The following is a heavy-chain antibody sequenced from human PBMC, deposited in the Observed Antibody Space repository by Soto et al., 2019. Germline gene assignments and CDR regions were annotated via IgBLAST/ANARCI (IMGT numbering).Heavy chain of an antibody. CDR1: AFSFGNYA. V-gene: IGHV3-49*04. CDR2: IRNYTYHGAT. D-gene: IGHD3-3*01. CDR3: TTAESAAEAYFFDH. J-gene: IGHJ4*02. Sequence: EVQLVESGGGLIQPGRSLRLACTASAFSFGNYAINWVRQAPGGGLEWIGLIRNYTYHGATQYAATVRDRFTISRDDSNGIAYLQMSGLKTEDSAVYYCTTAESAAEAYFFDHWGQGTLVTVSS.